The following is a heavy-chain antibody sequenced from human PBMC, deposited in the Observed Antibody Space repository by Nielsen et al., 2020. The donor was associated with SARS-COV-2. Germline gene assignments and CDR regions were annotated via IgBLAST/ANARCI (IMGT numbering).Heavy chain of an antibody. CDR1: GGSFSGYY. CDR3: ARGRLGGPANDY. J-gene: IGHJ4*02. Sequence: SQTLSLTCAVYGGSFSGYYWSWIRQPPGKGLEWIGEINHSGSTNYNPSLKSRVTISVDTSKNQLSLKLSSVTAADTAVYYCARGRLGGPANDYWGQGTLVTVSS. CDR2: INHSGST. V-gene: IGHV4-34*01. D-gene: IGHD1-26*01.